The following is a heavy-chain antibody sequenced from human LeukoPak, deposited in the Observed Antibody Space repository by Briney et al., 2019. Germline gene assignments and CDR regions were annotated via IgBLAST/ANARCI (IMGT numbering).Heavy chain of an antibody. Sequence: GGSLRLSCAASGFTFSSYAMHWVRQAPGKGLEWVAVISYDGSNKYYADSVKGRFTISRDNSKNTLYLQMNSLRAEDTAVYYCARDPSIQLWPYDAFDIWGQGTMVTVSS. V-gene: IGHV3-30-3*01. D-gene: IGHD5-18*01. J-gene: IGHJ3*02. CDR1: GFTFSSYA. CDR3: ARDPSIQLWPYDAFDI. CDR2: ISYDGSNK.